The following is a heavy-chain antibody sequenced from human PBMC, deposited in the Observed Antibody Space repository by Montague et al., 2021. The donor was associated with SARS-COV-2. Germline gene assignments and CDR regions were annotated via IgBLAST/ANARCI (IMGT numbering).Heavy chain of an antibody. J-gene: IGHJ6*03. V-gene: IGHV4-59*12. CDR3: ARLPVYYYYMDV. CDR1: GCSMSSSY. CDR2: IYYSGNT. Sequence: SETLSLTCAVYGCSMSSSYWTWIRQSPGKGLEWIGYIYYSGNTSYKPAHKSRDTMSVETSKNQFSLKLSSVTAADTAVYYCARLPVYYYYMDVWGKGTTVTVS.